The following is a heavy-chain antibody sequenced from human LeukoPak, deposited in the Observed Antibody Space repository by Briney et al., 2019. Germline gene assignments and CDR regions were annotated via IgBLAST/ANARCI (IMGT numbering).Heavy chain of an antibody. J-gene: IGHJ4*02. Sequence: GGSLRLSCAVSGFTFSGFWMSWSRQAPGKGLEWVGHIKEDGSSQNYADSVKGRFTISRDNAKSSLHLQMNGLRAEDTAMYYCVKDSGWFHFDSWGQGTLVTVSS. CDR1: GFTFSGFW. CDR3: VKDSGWFHFDS. V-gene: IGHV3-7*03. CDR2: IKEDGSSQ. D-gene: IGHD6-19*01.